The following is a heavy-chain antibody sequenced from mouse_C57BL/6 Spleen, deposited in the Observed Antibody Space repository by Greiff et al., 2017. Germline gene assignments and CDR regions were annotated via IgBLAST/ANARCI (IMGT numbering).Heavy chain of an antibody. D-gene: IGHD1-1*02. CDR1: GFTFSSYG. CDR2: ISRGGGYT. J-gene: IGHJ3*01. Sequence: EVMLVESGGDLVKPGGSLKLSCAASGFTFSSYGMPWVRQTPDKRLEWVATISRGGGYTDYPDSVKGRFTISRDNAKNTLYLQMSSLTSEDTAMYYCARGEFYGGFAFAGGGHGTLVTVSA. V-gene: IGHV5-6*01. CDR3: ARGEFYGGFAFAG.